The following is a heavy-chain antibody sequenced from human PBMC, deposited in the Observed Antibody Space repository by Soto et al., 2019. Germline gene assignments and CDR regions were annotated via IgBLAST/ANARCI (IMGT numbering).Heavy chain of an antibody. CDR2: ISAYNGNT. J-gene: IGHJ5*02. V-gene: IGHV1-18*04. Sequence: ASGKVSCKASGYTFTSYGISWVRQAPGQGLEWMGWISAYNGNTNYAQKLQGRVTMTTDTSTSTAYMELRSLRSDDTAVYYCAIYDSTTKFDPWGQGTLVTVSS. CDR3: AIYDSTTKFDP. CDR1: GYTFTSYG. D-gene: IGHD3-22*01.